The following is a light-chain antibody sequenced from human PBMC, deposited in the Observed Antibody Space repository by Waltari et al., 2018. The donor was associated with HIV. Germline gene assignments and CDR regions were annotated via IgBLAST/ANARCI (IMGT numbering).Light chain of an antibody. Sequence: SYELTQPPSVSVSPGQTATITCSGEALPQQIDYGYQQKPGQAPLLVIYKDSGRPSGIPDRFSGSNSGTTVTLIISGVQAEDEADYYCESADSTGNYWAFGGGTKLTVL. CDR1: ALPQQI. CDR3: ESADSTGNYWA. J-gene: IGLJ2*01. CDR2: KDS. V-gene: IGLV3-25*03.